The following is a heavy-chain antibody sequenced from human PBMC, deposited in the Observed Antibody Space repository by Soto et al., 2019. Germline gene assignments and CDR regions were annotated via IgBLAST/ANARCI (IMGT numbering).Heavy chain of an antibody. J-gene: IGHJ6*02. V-gene: IGHV3-30*18. Sequence: QVQLVESGGGVVQPGRSLRLSCAASGFTFSSYGMHWVRQAPGKGLEWVAVISFDGINKFYADSVKGRFTISGDKSKNSLHLQMNSLRAGDTAVYYCAKTGPAGTPWDHYYGMDVWGQGTTVTVSS. CDR3: AKTGPAGTPWDHYYGMDV. D-gene: IGHD6-13*01. CDR1: GFTFSSYG. CDR2: ISFDGINK.